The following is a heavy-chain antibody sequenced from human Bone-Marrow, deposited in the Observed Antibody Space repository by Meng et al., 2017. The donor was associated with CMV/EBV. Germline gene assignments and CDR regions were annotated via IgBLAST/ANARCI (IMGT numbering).Heavy chain of an antibody. J-gene: IGHJ4*02. CDR3: ARDFPYVF. CDR1: GFTFSSYS. V-gene: IGHV3-21*01. CDR2: ISSSSYI. D-gene: IGHD2/OR15-2a*01. Sequence: GESLKISCAASGFTFSSYSMNWVRQAPGKGLEWVSSISSSSYIYYADSVKGRFTISRDNAKNSLYLQMNSLRAEDTAVYYCARDFPYVFWGQGTLVTVSS.